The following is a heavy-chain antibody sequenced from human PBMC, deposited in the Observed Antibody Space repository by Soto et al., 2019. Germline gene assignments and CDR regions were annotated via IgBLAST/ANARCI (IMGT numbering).Heavy chain of an antibody. D-gene: IGHD2-15*01. CDR2: ISWDGGST. CDR1: GYTFDDYT. CDR3: AKDIKRSRWAIDY. Sequence: PGGSLRLSCAASGYTFDDYTMHWVRQAPGKGLEWVSLISWDGGSTYYADSVKGRFTISRDNSKNSMYLQMNSLRTEDTALYYCAKDIKRSRWAIDYRGQGNLVTLSS. J-gene: IGHJ4*02. V-gene: IGHV3-43*01.